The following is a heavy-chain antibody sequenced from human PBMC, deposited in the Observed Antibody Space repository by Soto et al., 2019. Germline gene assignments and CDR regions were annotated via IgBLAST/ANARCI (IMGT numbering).Heavy chain of an antibody. J-gene: IGHJ4*02. Sequence: QVQLQESGPGLVKPSETLSLTCTVSGGSNRNYYWAWIRQSAGKGLEWIGRIYPSGRTHYNPSLTGRVSMSIDMPKNQFSLRLTSVTAADTATYYCARAREGGYGGYDAPLEFWGQGTPVTVSS. D-gene: IGHD5-12*01. CDR1: GGSNRNYY. CDR3: ARAREGGYGGYDAPLEF. CDR2: IYPSGRT. V-gene: IGHV4-4*07.